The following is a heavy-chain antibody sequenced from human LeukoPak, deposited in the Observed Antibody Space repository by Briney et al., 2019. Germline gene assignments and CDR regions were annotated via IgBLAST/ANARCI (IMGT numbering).Heavy chain of an antibody. Sequence: SETLSLTCTVSGYSISSGYHWGWIRQPPGKGLEWIGSIYHSGSTYYNPSLKSRVTISVDTSKNQFSLKLRSVTAADTAVYYCARVTGYMIEDYFDYWGQGTLVTVSS. CDR2: IYHSGST. D-gene: IGHD3-22*01. CDR3: ARVTGYMIEDYFDY. CDR1: GYSISSGYH. J-gene: IGHJ4*02. V-gene: IGHV4-38-2*02.